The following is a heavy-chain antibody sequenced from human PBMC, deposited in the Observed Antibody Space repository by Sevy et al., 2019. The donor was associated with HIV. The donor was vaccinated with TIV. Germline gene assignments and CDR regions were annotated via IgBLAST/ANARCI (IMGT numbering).Heavy chain of an antibody. V-gene: IGHV3-33*01. CDR2: IWLDGSNT. Sequence: GGSLRLSCAASGFTFSSYGMHWVRQAPGKGLEWVAVIWLDGSNTYYADSVKGRFTISRDIAKNTLHLQMNSLRAEDTAVYYCARDLEFYDYGAYGPAFMPDYWGQGTLVTVSS. J-gene: IGHJ4*02. CDR3: ARDLEFYDYGAYGPAFMPDY. D-gene: IGHD4-17*01. CDR1: GFTFSSYG.